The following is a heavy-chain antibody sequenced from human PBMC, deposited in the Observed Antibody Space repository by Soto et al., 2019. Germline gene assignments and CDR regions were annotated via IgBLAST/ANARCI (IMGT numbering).Heavy chain of an antibody. D-gene: IGHD3-3*01. CDR2: ISGSGGST. J-gene: IGHJ6*04. V-gene: IGHV3-23*01. CDR3: AKDFWSGYYYYYYGMDV. Sequence: GESLKISCAASGFTFSSYAMSWVRQAPGKGLEWVSAISGSGGSTYYADSVKGRFTISRDNSKNTLYLQMNSLRAEDTAVYYCAKDFWSGYYYYYYGMDVWGKGTTVTASS. CDR1: GFTFSSYA.